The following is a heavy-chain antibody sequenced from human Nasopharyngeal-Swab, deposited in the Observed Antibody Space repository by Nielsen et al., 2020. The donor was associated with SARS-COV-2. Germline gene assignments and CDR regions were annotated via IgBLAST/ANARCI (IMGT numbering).Heavy chain of an antibody. D-gene: IGHD7-27*01. V-gene: IGHV3-23*01. Sequence: GESLKISCAASGFTFSTAMSWVRQAPGKGLECVSGIGGSGVKIYYAESVKGRFTISRDNSKNTPYLQMNSLRAEDTAVYYCAREYGTNWQHHFDYWGQGIPVTVSS. CDR1: GFTFSTA. CDR3: AREYGTNWQHHFDY. CDR2: IGGSGVKI. J-gene: IGHJ4*02.